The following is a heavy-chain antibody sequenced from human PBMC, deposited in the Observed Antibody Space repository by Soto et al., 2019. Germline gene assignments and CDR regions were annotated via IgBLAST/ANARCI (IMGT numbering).Heavy chain of an antibody. CDR2: IIAIFGTA. CDR3: AREERIVEMAPIHDYDY. Sequence: QLQLVQSGAEVKKPGSSVKVSCKASGGTFSSYAISWVRQAPGHGLDWLGGIIAIFGTANYAQKFQGRVTITADESTSTAYMELSSVRSEDTAVYYGAREERIVEMAPIHDYDYWGQGTLGTVSS. D-gene: IGHD1-1*01. J-gene: IGHJ4*02. CDR1: GGTFSSYA. V-gene: IGHV1-69*01.